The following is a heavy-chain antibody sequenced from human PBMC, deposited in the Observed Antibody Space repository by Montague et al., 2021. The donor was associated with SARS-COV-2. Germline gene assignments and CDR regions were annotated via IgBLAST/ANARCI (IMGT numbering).Heavy chain of an antibody. J-gene: IGHJ5*02. Sequence: SETLSLTCAVSGGSFSGYYWCWIRQPPGTGLERIGEINHSGSTNSNPSLTRQVTLSVDMSKTQFYLKLSSVTAADTAVSYCARRSRVVTAIWALRTSLSSWFDPWGQGTLVTVSS. V-gene: IGHV4-34*01. D-gene: IGHD2-21*02. CDR2: INHSGST. CDR3: ARRSRVVTAIWALRTSLSSWFDP. CDR1: GGSFSGYY.